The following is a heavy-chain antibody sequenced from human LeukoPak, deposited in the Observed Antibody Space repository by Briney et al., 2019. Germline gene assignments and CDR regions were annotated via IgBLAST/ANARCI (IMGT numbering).Heavy chain of an antibody. Sequence: PGGSLRLSCEASGFTFSRHWMHWVRRAPGRGLVWVSRIDSDGSTTSYADSVKGRFTVSGDNARNTLYLDMTGLRVDDTAVYYCARRGAIIQSRFDPWGQGTLVTVSS. D-gene: IGHD2-21*01. CDR1: GFTFSRHW. CDR3: ARRGAIIQSRFDP. J-gene: IGHJ5*02. V-gene: IGHV3-74*01. CDR2: IDSDGSTT.